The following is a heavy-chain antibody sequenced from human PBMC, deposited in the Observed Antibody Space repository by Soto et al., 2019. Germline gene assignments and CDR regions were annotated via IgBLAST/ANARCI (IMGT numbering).Heavy chain of an antibody. D-gene: IGHD2-15*01. V-gene: IGHV3-72*01. CDR1: GFSFSDHY. Sequence: EVQLVESGGDLVQPGGSLTLSCAASGFSFSDHYMEWVRQAPGKGLEWVGRTRHKVENYNTEYAASVKGRFTISRDASKNSLYLQMNSRNTEDTAVYFCVNYIAGTPNWGQGTLVTVSS. J-gene: IGHJ4*02. CDR3: VNYIAGTPN. CDR2: TRHKVENYNT.